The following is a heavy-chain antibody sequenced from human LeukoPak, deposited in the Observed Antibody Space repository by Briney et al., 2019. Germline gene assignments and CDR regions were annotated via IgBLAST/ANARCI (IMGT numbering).Heavy chain of an antibody. CDR3: ARGGMTAVTAVYYYGLDV. D-gene: IGHD4-11*01. Sequence: PGRSLRLSCAASGFTLDDYAMHWVRQAPGKGLEWVSGISRNSGSIGYADSVQGRFTISRDNAKNSLYLQMNSLRSEDTALYYCARGGMTAVTAVYYYGLDVWGQGTTVTVSS. J-gene: IGHJ6*02. CDR1: GFTLDDYA. CDR2: ISRNSGSI. V-gene: IGHV3-9*01.